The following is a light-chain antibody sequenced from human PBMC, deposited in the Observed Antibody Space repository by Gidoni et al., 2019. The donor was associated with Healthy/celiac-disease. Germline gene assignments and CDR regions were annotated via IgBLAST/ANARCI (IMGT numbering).Light chain of an antibody. J-gene: IGKJ1*01. CDR3: QQRSNWPPWT. CDR1: QSVSSY. V-gene: IGKV3-11*01. Sequence: EIVLTQSPATLSLSPGERATLSCRASQSVSSYLAWYQQKPGQAPRLLIYDASNRATGIPARFSCSGSGTDFTLTISILEPEDFAVYYCQQRSNWPPWTFGQGTKVEIK. CDR2: DAS.